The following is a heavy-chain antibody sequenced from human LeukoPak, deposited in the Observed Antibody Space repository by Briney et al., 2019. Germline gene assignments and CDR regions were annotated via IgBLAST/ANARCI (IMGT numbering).Heavy chain of an antibody. V-gene: IGHV3-30*18. J-gene: IGHJ5*02. CDR1: GFTFSSYG. CDR2: ISYDGSKK. Sequence: PGGSLRLSCAASGFTFSSYGMHWVRQAPGKGLEWVAVISYDGSKKYYADSVKGRFTISRDNSKNTLYLQMNSLRAEDTAVYYCANFFDPWGQGTLVTVSS. CDR3: ANFFDP.